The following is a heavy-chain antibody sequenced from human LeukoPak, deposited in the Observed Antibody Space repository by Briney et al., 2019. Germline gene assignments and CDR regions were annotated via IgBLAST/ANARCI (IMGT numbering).Heavy chain of an antibody. V-gene: IGHV4-30-4*08. Sequence: PSQTLSLTCTVSGGSISSGDYYWSWIRQPPGKGLEWIGYIYYSGSTYYNPSLKSRVTISVDTSKNQFSLKLSSVTAADTAVYYCARVVVVVPAAIDYWGQGTLVTVSS. CDR2: IYYSGST. D-gene: IGHD2-2*02. CDR3: ARVVVVVPAAIDY. CDR1: GGSISSGDYY. J-gene: IGHJ4*02.